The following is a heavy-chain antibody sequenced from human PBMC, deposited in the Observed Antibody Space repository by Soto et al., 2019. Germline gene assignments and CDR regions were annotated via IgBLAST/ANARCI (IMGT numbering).Heavy chain of an antibody. CDR3: ARDVPSGYDPIDY. Sequence: ASVKVSCKASGYTFTSYAMHWVRQAPGQRLEWMGWINAGNGNTKYSQKFQGRVTITRDTSASTAYMELSSLRSEDTAVYYCARDVPSGYDPIDYWGQGTLVTVSS. V-gene: IGHV1-3*01. J-gene: IGHJ4*02. CDR1: GYTFTSYA. D-gene: IGHD5-12*01. CDR2: INAGNGNT.